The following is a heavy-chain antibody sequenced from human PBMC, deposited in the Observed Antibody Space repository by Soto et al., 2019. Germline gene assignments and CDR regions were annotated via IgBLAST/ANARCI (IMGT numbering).Heavy chain of an antibody. CDR1: GGSFSGYY. D-gene: IGHD2-15*01. Sequence: QVQLQQWGAGLLKPSETLSLTCAVYGGSFSGYYWSWIRQPPGKGLEWIGEINHSGSTNYNPSLKSRVTISVDTSKNQSSRKLSSVTAADTAVYYCAGTSYCSGGSCYSASERFDPWGQGTLVTVSS. CDR2: INHSGST. J-gene: IGHJ5*02. V-gene: IGHV4-34*01. CDR3: AGTSYCSGGSCYSASERFDP.